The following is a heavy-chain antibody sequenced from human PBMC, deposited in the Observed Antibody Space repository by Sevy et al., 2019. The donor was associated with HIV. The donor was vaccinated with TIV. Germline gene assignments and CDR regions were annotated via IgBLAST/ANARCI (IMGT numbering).Heavy chain of an antibody. CDR2: ISYDGGKT. Sequence: GGSLRLSCAASGFTFRRYAMHWVRQAPGQGLESVAVISYDGGKTYHADSVKGRFTISRDNSENTLYLQMNSLRAEDTAVYYCTRDGAWDYFDYWGLGTLVTVSS. CDR3: TRDGAWDYFDY. V-gene: IGHV3-30*04. J-gene: IGHJ4*02. D-gene: IGHD1-26*01. CDR1: GFTFRRYA.